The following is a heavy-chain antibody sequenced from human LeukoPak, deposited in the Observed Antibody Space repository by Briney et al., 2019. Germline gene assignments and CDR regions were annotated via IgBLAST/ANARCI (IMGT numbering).Heavy chain of an antibody. Sequence: GGSLRLSCAASGFSFRSYGMHWVRQAPGQGLEWVAFIRNDGSDKYYADFVRGRFTIYLDNSKNSLNVQMNSLRVEDTGVYYCAKDLEAGTSGYSLDYWGQGTLVSVSS. CDR3: AKDLEAGTSGYSLDY. CDR2: IRNDGSDK. CDR1: GFSFRSYG. D-gene: IGHD3-22*01. J-gene: IGHJ4*02. V-gene: IGHV3-30*02.